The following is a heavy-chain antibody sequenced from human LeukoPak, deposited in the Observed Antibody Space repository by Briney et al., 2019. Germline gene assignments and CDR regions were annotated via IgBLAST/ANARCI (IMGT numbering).Heavy chain of an antibody. CDR3: ARGDIVVVPAATQYNWFDP. V-gene: IGHV4-38-2*01. D-gene: IGHD2-2*01. CDR1: GYSISSGYY. J-gene: IGHJ5*02. CDR2: IYHSGST. Sequence: SETLSLTCAVSGYSISSGYYWGWIRQPPGKGLEWIGSIYHSGSTYHNPSLKSRVTISVDTSKNQFSLKLSSVTAADTAVYYCARGDIVVVPAATQYNWFDPWGQGTLVTVSS.